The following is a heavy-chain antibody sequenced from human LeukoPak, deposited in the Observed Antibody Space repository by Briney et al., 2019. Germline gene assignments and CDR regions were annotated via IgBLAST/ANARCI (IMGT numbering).Heavy chain of an antibody. CDR3: AKGSNSTTGTTGWGKFDP. CDR1: GYTFTGYY. Sequence: ASVKVSCKASGYTFTGYYMHWVRQAPGQGLEWVGWINPNSGGTNYAQKFQGRVTMTRDTSISTAYMELSRLRSDDTAVYYCAKGSNSTTGTTGWGKFDPWGQGTLVTVSS. J-gene: IGHJ5*02. V-gene: IGHV1-2*02. CDR2: INPNSGGT. D-gene: IGHD1-1*01.